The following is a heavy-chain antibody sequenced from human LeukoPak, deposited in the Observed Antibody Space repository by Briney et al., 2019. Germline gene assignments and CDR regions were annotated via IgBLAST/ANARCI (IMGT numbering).Heavy chain of an antibody. J-gene: IGHJ4*02. CDR1: GFTFSSYA. V-gene: IGHV3-30-3*01. D-gene: IGHD5-18*01. Sequence: GGSLRLSCAASGFTFSSYAMHWVRQAPGKGLEWVAVISYDGSNKYYADSVKGRFTISRDNSKNTLYLQMNSLRAGDTAVYYCARWYSYGFEVDYFDYWGQGTLVTVSS. CDR2: ISYDGSNK. CDR3: ARWYSYGFEVDYFDY.